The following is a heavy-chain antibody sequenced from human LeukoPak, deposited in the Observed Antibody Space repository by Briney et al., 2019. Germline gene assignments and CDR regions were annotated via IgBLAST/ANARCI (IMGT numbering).Heavy chain of an antibody. CDR2: ISWDSSGI. CDR3: AKDIGGPLVDAFDI. V-gene: IGHV3-9*01. Sequence: GGSLRLSCAASGFTFDDYAMHWVRQAPWVGLEWVSGISWDSSGIGYADSVKGRSTISRDNAKNSLFLQMNSLRAEDTALYYCAKDIGGPLVDAFDIWGQGTMVTVSS. D-gene: IGHD2-8*02. CDR1: GFTFDDYA. J-gene: IGHJ3*02.